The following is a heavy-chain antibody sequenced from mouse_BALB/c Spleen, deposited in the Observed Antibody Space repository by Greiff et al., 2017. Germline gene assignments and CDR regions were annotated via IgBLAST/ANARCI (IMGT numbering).Heavy chain of an antibody. D-gene: IGHD2-10*02. CDR1: GYTFTDYA. Sequence: QVQLQQSGAELVRPGVSVTISCKGSGYTFTDYAMHWVKQSHAKSLEWIGVISTYYGDASYNQKFKGKATMTVDKSSSTAYMELARLTSEDSAIYYCATRVWGGYAMDYWGQGTSVTVSS. CDR2: ISTYYGDA. V-gene: IGHV1S137*01. J-gene: IGHJ4*01. CDR3: ATRVWGGYAMDY.